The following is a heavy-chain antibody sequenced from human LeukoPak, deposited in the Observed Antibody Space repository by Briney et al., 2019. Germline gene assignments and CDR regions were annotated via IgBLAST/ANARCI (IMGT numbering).Heavy chain of an antibody. D-gene: IGHD3-3*01. CDR3: ARRTHGYDY. CDR1: GGSFSGYY. Sequence: ETSETLSLTCAVYGGSFSGYYWSWIRQPTGKGLEWIGEINHSGSTNYNPSLKSRVTISVDTSKNQFSLKLSSVTAADTAVYYCARRTHGYDYWGQGTLVTVSS. CDR2: INHSGST. V-gene: IGHV4-34*01. J-gene: IGHJ4*02.